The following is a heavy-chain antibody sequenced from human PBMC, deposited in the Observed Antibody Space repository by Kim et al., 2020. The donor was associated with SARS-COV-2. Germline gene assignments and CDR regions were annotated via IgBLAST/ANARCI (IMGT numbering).Heavy chain of an antibody. D-gene: IGHD7-27*01. CDR1: GFTFSKYG. CDR2: IWYDGSQK. CDR3: AKILTEGAGDAFDV. V-gene: IGHV3-33*07. J-gene: IGHJ3*01. Sequence: GGSLRLSCEATGFTFSKYGMYWVRQTPDKGLEWVAGIWYDGSQKFYRDSVRGRFTISRDNTKNTLYLQMNSLRAEDTAVYYCAKILTEGAGDAFDVWGQGTMVTASS.